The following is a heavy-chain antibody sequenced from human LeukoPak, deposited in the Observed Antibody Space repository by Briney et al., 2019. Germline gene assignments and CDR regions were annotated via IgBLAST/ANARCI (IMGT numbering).Heavy chain of an antibody. CDR3: AKERLVGVKGIDY. D-gene: IGHD1-26*01. V-gene: IGHV3-23*01. Sequence: PGGSLRLSCVASGFTFSSYVMSWVRQAPGKGLEWVSVISGSGAITYYADSVRGRFTISRDNSKNTLDLQMNSLRVEDTAVYYCAKERLVGVKGIDYWGQGTLVTVSS. CDR1: GFTFSSYV. J-gene: IGHJ4*02. CDR2: ISGSGAIT.